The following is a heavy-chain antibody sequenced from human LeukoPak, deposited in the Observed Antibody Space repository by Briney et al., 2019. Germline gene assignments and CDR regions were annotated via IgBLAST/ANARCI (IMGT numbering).Heavy chain of an antibody. CDR1: GYTFTSYD. CDR2: MNPNSGNT. CDR3: ARAPSYGMDV. Sequence: ASVKVSCKASGYTFTSYDVNWVRQAAGQGLEWMGWMNPNSGNTGYAQKFQGRVTMTRNTSIGTAYMELSSLRSEDTAVYYCARAPSYGMDVWGQGTTVTVSS. V-gene: IGHV1-8*01. J-gene: IGHJ6*02.